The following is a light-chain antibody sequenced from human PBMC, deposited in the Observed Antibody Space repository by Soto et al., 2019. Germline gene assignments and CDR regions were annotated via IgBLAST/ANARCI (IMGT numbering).Light chain of an antibody. J-gene: IGLJ1*01. CDR2: EVI. CDR3: TSYTVSSTFV. Sequence: QSVLTQPASVSGSPGQSITISCTATSGDVGDFNYVTWYQQHPGKAPKLMIYEVINRPSGVSNRFSGSKSGNTASLTISGLQADDEADYYCTSYTVSSTFVVGTWTKVTGL. CDR1: SGDVGDFNY. V-gene: IGLV2-14*01.